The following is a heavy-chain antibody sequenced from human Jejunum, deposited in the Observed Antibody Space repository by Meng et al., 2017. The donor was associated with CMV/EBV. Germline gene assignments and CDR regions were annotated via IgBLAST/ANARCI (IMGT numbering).Heavy chain of an antibody. CDR2: IIPMFGAA. CDR3: ARGPGAGTPLGFDY. J-gene: IGHJ4*02. V-gene: IGHV1-69*05. CDR1: GGTFTSFA. D-gene: IGHD1/OR15-1a*01. Sequence: SGGTFTSFAINWLRQTPGQGFEWMGTIIPMFGAAQYSQKFTGRVSVTTNESTTTAFMELSSLRPDDTAAYYCARGPGAGTPLGFDYWGQGTLVTVSS.